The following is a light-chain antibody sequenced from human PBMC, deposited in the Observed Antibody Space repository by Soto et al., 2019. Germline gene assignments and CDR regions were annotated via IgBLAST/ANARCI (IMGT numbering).Light chain of an antibody. CDR2: EVT. J-gene: IGLJ2*01. CDR3: SSYTSSITPVV. Sequence: QSALTQPASVSGSPGQSVTISCTGTSSDVGGYNYVSWYQQHPGKVPKVMLYEVTNRPSGVSNRFSGSKSGNTASLTISGLQAEDEADYYCSSYTSSITPVVFGGGTKVTVL. CDR1: SSDVGGYNY. V-gene: IGLV2-14*01.